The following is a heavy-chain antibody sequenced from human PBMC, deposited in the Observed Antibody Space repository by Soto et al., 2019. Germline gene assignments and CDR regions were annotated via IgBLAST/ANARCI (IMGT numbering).Heavy chain of an antibody. J-gene: IGHJ3*02. CDR1: GGSFGTSY. CDR2: INHNGDS. Sequence: QVHLQQWGAGLLKPSETLSLTCGVYGGSFGTSYWAWIRQSPEKGLEWIGEINHNGDSNYNPSLRMRVTISLDMSEIQFSLKLTPVAAADTAVYYCASVTRFPDAFDIWGQGTPVIVSS. V-gene: IGHV4-34*01. CDR3: ASVTRFPDAFDI.